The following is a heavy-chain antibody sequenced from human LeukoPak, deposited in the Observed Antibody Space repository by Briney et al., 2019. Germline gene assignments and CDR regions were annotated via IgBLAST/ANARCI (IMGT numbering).Heavy chain of an antibody. D-gene: IGHD2-2*01. CDR3: ARSRVVPAATRHFDY. CDR2: INHSGST. Sequence: PSETLSLTCAVYGGSFSGYYWSWIRQPPGKGLEWIGEINHSGSTNYNPSLKSRVTISVDTSKNQFSLKLSSVTAADTAVYYCARSRVVPAATRHFDYWGQGTLVTVSS. J-gene: IGHJ4*02. CDR1: GGSFSGYY. V-gene: IGHV4-34*01.